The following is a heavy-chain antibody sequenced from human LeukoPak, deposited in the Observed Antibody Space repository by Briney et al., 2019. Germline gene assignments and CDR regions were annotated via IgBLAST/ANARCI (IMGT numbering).Heavy chain of an antibody. Sequence: ASVKVSCKASGYTFTSYGISWARQAPGQGLEWMGWISAYNGNTNYAQKLQGRVTMTTDTSTSTAYLELRSLRSDDTAVYYCARVYMVRGVIRDDMRADYWGQGTLVTVSS. CDR2: ISAYNGNT. V-gene: IGHV1-18*01. D-gene: IGHD3-10*01. J-gene: IGHJ4*02. CDR1: GYTFTSYG. CDR3: ARVYMVRGVIRDDMRADY.